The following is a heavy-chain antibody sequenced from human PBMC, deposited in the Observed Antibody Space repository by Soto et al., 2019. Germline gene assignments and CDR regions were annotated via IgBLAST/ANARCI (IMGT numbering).Heavy chain of an antibody. Sequence: EVQLVESGGGLVQPGGSLRLSCAASRFTFSTYYMNWVRRAPGKGLEWVTGINREGSRTWYADSVKGRITISRDNAKNTLHLQINSLRAEDTAVYYCTGGSTMQGNRLEDGGLGTEVTVSS. CDR1: RFTFSTYY. CDR3: TGGSTMQGNRLED. V-gene: IGHV3-74*01. J-gene: IGHJ4*02. D-gene: IGHD3-3*01. CDR2: INREGSRT.